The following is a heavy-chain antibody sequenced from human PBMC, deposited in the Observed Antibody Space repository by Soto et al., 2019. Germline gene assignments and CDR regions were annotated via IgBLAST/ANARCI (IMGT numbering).Heavy chain of an antibody. V-gene: IGHV1-58*01. J-gene: IGHJ5*02. CDR2: IVVGSGNT. CDR3: ARARYYDFWSGYYSGYNWFDP. CDR1: GFTFTSSA. Sequence: GASVKVSCKASGFTFTSSAVQWVRQARGQRLEWIGWIVVGSGNTNYAQKFQERDTITRDMSTSTAYMELSSLRSEDKAVYYCARARYYDFWSGYYSGYNWFDPWGQGTLVTVSS. D-gene: IGHD3-3*01.